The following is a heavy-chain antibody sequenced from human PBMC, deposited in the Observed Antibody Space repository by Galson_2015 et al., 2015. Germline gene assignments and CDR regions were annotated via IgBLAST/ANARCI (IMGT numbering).Heavy chain of an antibody. CDR3: AGVTTVTRVRWYSEL. Sequence: SLRLSCAASGFTFSSYGMHWVRQAPGKGLEWVAVIWYDGSNKYYADSVKGLFTISRDNSKSTLYLQMNSLRAEDTAVYYCAGVTTVTRVRWYSELWGRGTPVTVSS. CDR2: IWYDGSNK. J-gene: IGHJ2*01. V-gene: IGHV3-33*01. CDR1: GFTFSSYG. D-gene: IGHD4-17*01.